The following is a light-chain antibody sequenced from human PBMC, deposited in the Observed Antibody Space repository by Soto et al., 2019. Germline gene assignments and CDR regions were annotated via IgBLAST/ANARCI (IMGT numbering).Light chain of an antibody. J-gene: IGKJ2*01. Sequence: DIQMTQSPSSLSSSVGDRATITCRASQGISNLFGWFHHKPGKDPKRLIYAASSLKGGVPSRIIGSGSGTEFSLTITGLQPEDFADYYYLQHNTCPYAFGQGTKLEIK. CDR2: AAS. CDR1: QGISNL. V-gene: IGKV1-17*01. CDR3: LQHNTCPYA.